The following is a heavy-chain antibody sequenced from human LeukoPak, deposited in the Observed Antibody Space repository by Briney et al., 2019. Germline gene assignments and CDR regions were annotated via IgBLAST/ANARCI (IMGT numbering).Heavy chain of an antibody. CDR2: TYYRSKWYN. V-gene: IGHV6-1*01. D-gene: IGHD3-10*01. CDR3: ARARYYGSGPSNWFDP. J-gene: IGHJ5*02. Sequence: SQTLSLTCAISGDSVSSNSAAWNWIRQSPSRGLEWLGRTYYRSKWYNHYAVSVKSRITINPDTSKNQFSLQLNSVTPEDTAVYYCARARYYGSGPSNWFDPWGQGTLVTVSS. CDR1: GDSVSSNSAA.